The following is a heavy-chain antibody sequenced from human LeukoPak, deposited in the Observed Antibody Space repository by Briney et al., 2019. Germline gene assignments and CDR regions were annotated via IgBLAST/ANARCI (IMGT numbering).Heavy chain of an antibody. V-gene: IGHV3-7*01. D-gene: IGHD7-27*01. Sequence: GGSLRLSCVASGFTFSSSWMTWVRQAPGKVLEWVASIGEDGSQKTAVDSVRGRFTISRDNAKNSVYLQMDSLRAEDTAVYYCARGFRGDNFDYWGQGTLVTVSS. CDR1: GFTFSSSW. CDR3: ARGFRGDNFDY. CDR2: IGEDGSQK. J-gene: IGHJ4*02.